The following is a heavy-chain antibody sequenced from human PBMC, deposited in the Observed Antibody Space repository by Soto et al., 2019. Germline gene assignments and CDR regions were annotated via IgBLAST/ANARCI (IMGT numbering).Heavy chain of an antibody. Sequence: GSVRLSCAASGFTFDDYTMHWVRQAPGKGLEWVSLISWDGGSTYYSDSVKGRFTISRDNSKNSLYLQMNSLRTEDTALYYCAKAMGDSDHSYYYGMDVWGQGTTVTVSS. J-gene: IGHJ6*02. CDR3: AKAMGDSDHSYYYGMDV. CDR1: GFTFDDYT. CDR2: ISWDGGST. V-gene: IGHV3-43*01. D-gene: IGHD3-16*01.